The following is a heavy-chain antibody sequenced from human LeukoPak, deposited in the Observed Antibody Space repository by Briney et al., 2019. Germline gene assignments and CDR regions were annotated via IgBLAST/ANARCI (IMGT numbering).Heavy chain of an antibody. Sequence: GASVKVSCKASGFTFTSSAMQWVRQARGQRLEWIGWIVVGSGNTNYAQKFQERVTITRDMSTSTAYMELSSLRSEDTAVYYCAALCGYSGQTAVYWGQGTLVTVSS. CDR2: IVVGSGNT. J-gene: IGHJ4*02. CDR1: GFTFTSSA. D-gene: IGHD5-12*01. CDR3: AALCGYSGQTAVY. V-gene: IGHV1-58*02.